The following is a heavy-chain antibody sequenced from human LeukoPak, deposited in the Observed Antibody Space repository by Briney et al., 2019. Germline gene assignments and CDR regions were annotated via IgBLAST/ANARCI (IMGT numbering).Heavy chain of an antibody. V-gene: IGHV4-59*01. J-gene: IGHJ3*02. Sequence: PSETLSLTCTVSGGPISSYYGSWLWQPPGKGLEWIGCIHYSGSTNYNPSLKSGATISVDTSMNQFSLKLSSVTAADTAVYYCAREGANAFDIWGQGTMVTVSS. D-gene: IGHD3-16*01. CDR1: GGPISSYY. CDR2: IHYSGST. CDR3: AREGANAFDI.